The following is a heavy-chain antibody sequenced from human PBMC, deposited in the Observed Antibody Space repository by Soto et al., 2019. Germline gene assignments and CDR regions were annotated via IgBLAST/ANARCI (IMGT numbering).Heavy chain of an antibody. CDR3: ARSEEDSDYYYYGLDV. Sequence: SQTLSLPCVISGDSVSSSSVALNWVRQSPSRGLEWLGRTYYRSRWYSDFAVSVRGRIVINADTSKNQFSLQLNSVTPEDTAVYFCARSEEDSDYYYYGLDVWGQGTTVTVSS. V-gene: IGHV6-1*01. CDR2: TYYRSRWYS. D-gene: IGHD2-15*01. CDR1: GDSVSSSSVA. J-gene: IGHJ6*02.